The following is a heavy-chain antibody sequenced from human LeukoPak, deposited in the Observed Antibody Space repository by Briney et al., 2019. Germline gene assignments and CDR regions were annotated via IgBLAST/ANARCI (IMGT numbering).Heavy chain of an antibody. D-gene: IGHD2-2*01. CDR1: GFTFSIYS. CDR3: ARGPSCTSIIGYTTGLFDY. Sequence: PGGSLRLSCTASGFTFSIYSMSWVRQAPGKGLEWVSSISSSSNSTYYADSVKGQFTISRDNAKNSLYLQMNSLRAGDTAVYYCARGPSCTSIIGYTTGLFDYWGQGTLVTVSS. CDR2: ISSSSNST. J-gene: IGHJ4*02. V-gene: IGHV3-21*01.